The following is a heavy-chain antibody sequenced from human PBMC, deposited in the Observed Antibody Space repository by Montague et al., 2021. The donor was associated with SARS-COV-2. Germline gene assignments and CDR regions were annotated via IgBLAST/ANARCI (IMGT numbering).Heavy chain of an antibody. V-gene: IGHV3-74*01. CDR3: ARDTDSGSYWDAFDI. CDR1: GSTFSSYW. J-gene: IGHJ3*02. D-gene: IGHD1-26*01. Sequence: SLRLSCAASGSTFSSYWMHWVRQAPGKGLVWVSRISSDGSGTTYADSVKGRFTISRDNAKNTLYLQMNSLRAEGTAVYYCARDTDSGSYWDAFDIWGQGTMVTVSS. CDR2: ISSDGSGT.